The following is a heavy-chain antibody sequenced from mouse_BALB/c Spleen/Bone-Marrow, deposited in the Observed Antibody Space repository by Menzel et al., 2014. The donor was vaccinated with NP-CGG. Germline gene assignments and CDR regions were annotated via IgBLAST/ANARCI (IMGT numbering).Heavy chain of an antibody. D-gene: IGHD1-1*01. Sequence: QVQLQQSGAELVRPGTSVKVSCKASGYAFTNYLIEWVKQRPGQGLEWIGVINPGSGGTNYNEKFKGKATLTADRSSSTAYMQLSSLTSDDSAVYFCARGITTGYFYYWGQSTTLTVSS. J-gene: IGHJ2*01. CDR3: ARGITTGYFYY. CDR1: GYAFTNYL. CDR2: INPGSGGT. V-gene: IGHV1-54*01.